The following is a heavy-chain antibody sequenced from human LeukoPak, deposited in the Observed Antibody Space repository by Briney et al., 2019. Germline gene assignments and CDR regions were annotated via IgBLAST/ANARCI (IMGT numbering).Heavy chain of an antibody. CDR1: GFTFSSYA. D-gene: IGHD6-13*01. V-gene: IGHV3-30-3*01. CDR2: ISYDGSNK. CDR3: ARGAAAASPYFDY. J-gene: IGHJ4*02. Sequence: PGGSLRLSCAASGFTFSSYAMHWVRQAPGKGLEWVAVISYDGSNKYYADSVKGRFTISRDNSKNTLYLQMNSLRAEDTAVYYCARGAAAASPYFDYWGQGTLVTVSS.